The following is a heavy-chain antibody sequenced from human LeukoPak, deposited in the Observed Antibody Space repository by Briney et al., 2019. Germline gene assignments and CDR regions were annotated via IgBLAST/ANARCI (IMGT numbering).Heavy chain of an antibody. J-gene: IGHJ5*02. V-gene: IGHV3-30*04. D-gene: IGHD4-17*01. CDR3: ARGDYGDSGWFDP. CDR1: GFTFSSYA. Sequence: GSLRLSCAASGFTFSSYAMHWVRQAPGKGLEWVAVISYDGSNKYYADSVKGRFTISRDNAKNSLYLQMNSLRAEDTAVYYCARGDYGDSGWFDPWGQGTLVTVSS. CDR2: ISYDGSNK.